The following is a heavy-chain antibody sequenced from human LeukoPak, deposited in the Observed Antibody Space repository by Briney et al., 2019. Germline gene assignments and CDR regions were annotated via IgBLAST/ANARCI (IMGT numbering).Heavy chain of an antibody. J-gene: IGHJ4*02. Sequence: SVKVSCKASGGTFSSYAISWVRQAPGQGFEWMGGIIPIFGTANYAQKFQGRVTITTDESTSTAYMELSSLRSEDTAVYYCARGPWNSGYDYYFDYWGQGTLVTVSS. CDR1: GGTFSSYA. D-gene: IGHD5-12*01. CDR2: IIPIFGTA. CDR3: ARGPWNSGYDYYFDY. V-gene: IGHV1-69*05.